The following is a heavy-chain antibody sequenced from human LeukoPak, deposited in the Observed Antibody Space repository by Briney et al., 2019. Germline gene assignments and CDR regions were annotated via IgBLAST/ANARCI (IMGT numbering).Heavy chain of an antibody. J-gene: IGHJ4*02. D-gene: IGHD6-19*01. V-gene: IGHV3-7*04. CDR2: IKHDGSEE. Sequence: GGSLRLSCAASGFTFSSYWMGWVRQAPGKGLEWVVNIKHDGSEEYYVGSVRGRFSISRDNAKSSLYLQMNSLRAEDTAVYFCARDEHQYFHASSGRFDYWGQGILVTVSA. CDR1: GFTFSSYW. CDR3: ARDEHQYFHASSGRFDY.